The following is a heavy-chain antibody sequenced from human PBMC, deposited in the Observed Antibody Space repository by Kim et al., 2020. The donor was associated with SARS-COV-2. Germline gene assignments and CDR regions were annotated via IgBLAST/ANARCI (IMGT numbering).Heavy chain of an antibody. V-gene: IGHV4-34*01. CDR3: ARVNLGYCSGGSCYSVHYYYYMDV. Sequence: SETLSLTCAVYGGTFSGYYWSWIRQPPGKGLEWIGEINHSGSTNYNPSLKSRVTISVDTSKNQFSLELSSVTAADTAVYYCARVNLGYCSGGSCYSVHYYYYMDVWGKGTTVTVSS. D-gene: IGHD2-15*01. CDR2: INHSGST. J-gene: IGHJ6*03. CDR1: GGTFSGYY.